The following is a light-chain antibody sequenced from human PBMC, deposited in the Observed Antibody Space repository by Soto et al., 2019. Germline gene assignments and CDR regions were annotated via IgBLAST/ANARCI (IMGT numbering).Light chain of an antibody. CDR1: QSVSSN. Sequence: EIVMTQSPATLSVSPGERATLSCRASQSVSSNLAWYQQKPGQAPRLLIYGASTRATGIPARFSGSGSGTEFTLTISSLQFEDFEVYYCQPYDNWHLTLGGGTKV. J-gene: IGKJ4*01. V-gene: IGKV3-15*01. CDR2: GAS. CDR3: QPYDNWHLT.